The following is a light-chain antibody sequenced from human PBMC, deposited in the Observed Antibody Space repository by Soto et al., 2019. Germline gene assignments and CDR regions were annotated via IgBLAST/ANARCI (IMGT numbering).Light chain of an antibody. Sequence: QSVLTQPPSASGTPGQRGTISRSTSNSNVGSNPVNWYQQLPGMAPKLTIYDNVERPSGVPDRLSGSKSGTAASLAISGLQSEDEADYYCAACDDRMNAAVIGGGTKVTVL. CDR2: DNV. J-gene: IGLJ2*01. CDR3: AACDDRMNAAV. CDR1: NSNVGSNP. V-gene: IGLV1-44*01.